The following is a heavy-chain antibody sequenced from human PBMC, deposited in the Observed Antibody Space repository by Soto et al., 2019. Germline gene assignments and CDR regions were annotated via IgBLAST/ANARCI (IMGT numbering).Heavy chain of an antibody. Sequence: PGGSLRLSCAASGFTFSYFGMHWVRQAPGKGLEWVAVISYDGTNKFYADSVKGRFTISRDNSKNTLYLLMNSLRLDDTAVYYCAKGPDYFESGAYYGAFDIWGQGTLVTVSS. V-gene: IGHV3-30*18. J-gene: IGHJ3*02. D-gene: IGHD3-22*01. CDR3: AKGPDYFESGAYYGAFDI. CDR2: ISYDGTNK. CDR1: GFTFSYFG.